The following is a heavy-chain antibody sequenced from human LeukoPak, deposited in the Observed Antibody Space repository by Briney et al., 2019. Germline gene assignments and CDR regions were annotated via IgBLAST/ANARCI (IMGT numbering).Heavy chain of an antibody. CDR3: ARAMYYYDSSGYYPGYYYYYMDV. J-gene: IGHJ6*03. CDR1: GGSISSGSYY. V-gene: IGHV4-61*02. D-gene: IGHD3-22*01. CDR2: IYTRGTT. Sequence: SETLSLTCTVSGGSISSGSYYWSWIRQPAGKGLEWIGRIYTRGTTSYNPSLKSRVTISVDTSKNPFSLKLSSVTAADTAVYYCARAMYYYDSSGYYPGYYYYYMDVWGKGTTVTISS.